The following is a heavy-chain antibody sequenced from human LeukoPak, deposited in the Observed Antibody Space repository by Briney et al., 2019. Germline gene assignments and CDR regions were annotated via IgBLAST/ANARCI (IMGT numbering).Heavy chain of an antibody. J-gene: IGHJ4*02. V-gene: IGHV4-4*07. CDR3: ARDQYYYDSSGYLFDY. CDR2: IYTSGST. D-gene: IGHD3-22*01. Sequence: PSETLSLTCTVSGGSLSSYYWSWIRQPAGKGLEWIGRIYTSGSTNYNPSLTSRVTISVETSKNLFSLKLSSVTAADTAVYYCARDQYYYDSSGYLFDYWGQGTLVTVSS. CDR1: GGSLSSYY.